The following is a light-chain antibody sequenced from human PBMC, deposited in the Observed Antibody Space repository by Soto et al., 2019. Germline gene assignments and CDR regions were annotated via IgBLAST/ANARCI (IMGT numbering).Light chain of an antibody. V-gene: IGKV3-11*01. CDR2: DAS. J-gene: IGKJ4*01. Sequence: ENVLTQSPVTLSLSPGERATLSCRASQSVKSYLAWYQQKPGQAPRLLIYDASNRAAGIPARFSGSASGTDFTITISSLDPEDFAVYYCQSRSSWPPVLTFGGGTKVEIK. CDR3: QSRSSWPPVLT. CDR1: QSVKSY.